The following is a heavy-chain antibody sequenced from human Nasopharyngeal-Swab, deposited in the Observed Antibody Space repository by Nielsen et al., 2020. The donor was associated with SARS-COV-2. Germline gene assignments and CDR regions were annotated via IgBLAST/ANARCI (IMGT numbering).Heavy chain of an antibody. CDR3: TRKISFDM. D-gene: IGHD2/OR15-2a*01. CDR1: GFALSDFY. V-gene: IGHV3-11*01. Sequence: GESLKISCAASGFALSDFYISWIRKAPGKGLEWIAYIDPSGENKYYAGSVKGRFTISRDNARNSVFPELNTLRADDSAVYYCTRKISFDMWGQGTKVTVSS. J-gene: IGHJ3*02. CDR2: IDPSGENK.